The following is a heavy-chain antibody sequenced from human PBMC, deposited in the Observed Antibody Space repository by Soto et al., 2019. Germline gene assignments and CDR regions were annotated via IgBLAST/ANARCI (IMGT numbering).Heavy chain of an antibody. J-gene: IGHJ4*02. CDR2: VNPSGGHT. V-gene: IGHV1-46*01. CDR1: GDTFTDYY. CDR3: ARGGHVVVVTAALDY. D-gene: IGHD2-21*02. Sequence: QVQLVQSGAEVKKPGASVKVSCKASGDTFTDYYIHWVRQAPGQGLEWMGTVNPSGGHTTYAQHFPGRMTXTXXXSXXTLYVELTSLTSEDTAVYYCARGGHVVVVTAALDYWGQGALVTVSS.